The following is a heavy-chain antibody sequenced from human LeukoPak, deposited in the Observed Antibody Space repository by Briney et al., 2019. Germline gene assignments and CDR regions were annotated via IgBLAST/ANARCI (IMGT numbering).Heavy chain of an antibody. Sequence: SETLPLTCAVYGGSFSGYYWSWIRQPPGKGLEWIGEINHSGSTNYNPSLKSRVTISVDTSKNQFSLKLSSVTAADTAVYYCARRYPGRFYDSSGPFNWFDPWGQGTLVTVSS. CDR1: GGSFSGYY. V-gene: IGHV4-34*01. D-gene: IGHD3-22*01. J-gene: IGHJ5*02. CDR2: INHSGST. CDR3: ARRYPGRFYDSSGPFNWFDP.